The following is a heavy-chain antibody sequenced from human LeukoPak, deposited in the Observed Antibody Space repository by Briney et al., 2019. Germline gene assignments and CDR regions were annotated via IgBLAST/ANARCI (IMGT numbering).Heavy chain of an antibody. J-gene: IGHJ6*02. CDR2: INPDNSDT. V-gene: IGHV5-51*01. CDR1: GYRFTTYW. CDR3: ARQGSCDSTRCYVYYHSGMDV. D-gene: IGHD2-2*01. Sequence: GESLQISCKGSGYRFTTYWIGWVRQMPGKGLEWMGIINPDNSDTRYSPSLQGQVTISADKSTSTAYLQWSSLKTSDTAMYYCARQGSCDSTRCYVYYHSGMDVWGQGTTVTVSS.